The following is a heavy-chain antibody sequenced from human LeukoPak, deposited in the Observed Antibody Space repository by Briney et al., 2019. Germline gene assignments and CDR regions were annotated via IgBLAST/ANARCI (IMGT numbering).Heavy chain of an antibody. CDR3: ARDRVLMVYPSDYYYGMDV. J-gene: IGHJ6*02. Sequence: PGRSLRLSCAASGFTFSSSAMHWVRQAPGKGLEWVAVISYDGSNEYYADSVRGRFTISRDNSKNTLFLQMNSLRAEDTAVYYCARDRVLMVYPSDYYYGMDVWGQGTTVTVSS. D-gene: IGHD2-8*01. CDR2: ISYDGSNE. CDR1: GFTFSSSA. V-gene: IGHV3-30-3*01.